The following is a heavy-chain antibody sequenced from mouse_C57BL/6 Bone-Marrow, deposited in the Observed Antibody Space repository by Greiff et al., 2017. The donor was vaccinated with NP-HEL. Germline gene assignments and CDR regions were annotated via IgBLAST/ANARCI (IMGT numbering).Heavy chain of an antibody. CDR1: GFTFSDYY. CDR2: ISNGGGST. J-gene: IGHJ2*01. D-gene: IGHD2-4*01. CDR3: ARRRDYDGGYYFDY. V-gene: IGHV5-12*01. Sequence: EVKLVESGGGLVQPGGSLKLSCAASGFTFSDYYMYWVRQTPEKRLEWVAYISNGGGSTYYPDTVKGRFTISRDNAKNTLYLQMSRLKSEDTAMYYCARRRDYDGGYYFDYWGQGTTLTVSS.